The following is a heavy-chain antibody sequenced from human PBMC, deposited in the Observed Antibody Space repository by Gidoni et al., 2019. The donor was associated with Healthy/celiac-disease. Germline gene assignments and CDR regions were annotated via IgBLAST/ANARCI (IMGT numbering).Heavy chain of an antibody. V-gene: IGHV3-13*04. Sequence: EVQLVESGGGLVQPGGSLRLSCAASGFTFSSYDMHWVRQATGKGLEWVSAIGTAGDTYYPGSVKGRFTISRENAKNSLYLQMNSLRAGDTAVYYCARGRGPYYFDYWGQGTLVTVSS. CDR3: ARGRGPYYFDY. CDR1: GFTFSSYD. J-gene: IGHJ4*02. CDR2: IGTAGDT. D-gene: IGHD3-10*01.